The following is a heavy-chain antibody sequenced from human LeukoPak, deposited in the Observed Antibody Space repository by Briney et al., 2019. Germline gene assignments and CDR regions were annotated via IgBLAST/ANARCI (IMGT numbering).Heavy chain of an antibody. CDR1: GGSISSGDYY. D-gene: IGHD2-2*01. Sequence: SQTLSLTCTVSGGSISSGDYYWSWIRQPPGKGLEWIGYIYYSGSTYYNPSLKSRVTISVDRSKNQFSLKLSSVTAADTAVYYCARGADLSIVVVPAAISGFDYWGQGTLVTVSS. V-gene: IGHV4-30-4*08. J-gene: IGHJ4*02. CDR3: ARGADLSIVVVPAAISGFDY. CDR2: IYYSGST.